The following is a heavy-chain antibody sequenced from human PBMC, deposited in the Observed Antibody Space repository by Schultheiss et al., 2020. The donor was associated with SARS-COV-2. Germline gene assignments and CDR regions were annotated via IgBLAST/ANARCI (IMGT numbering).Heavy chain of an antibody. CDR3: ARCNTAMATSY. J-gene: IGHJ4*02. CDR1: GGSFSGYY. V-gene: IGHV4-34*01. Sequence: SQTLSLTCAVYGGSFSGYYWSWIRQPPGKGLEWIGSIYHSGSTYYNPSLKSRVTISVDTSKNQFSLKLSSVTAADTAVYYCARCNTAMATSYWGQGTLVTVSS. D-gene: IGHD5-18*01. CDR2: IYHSGST.